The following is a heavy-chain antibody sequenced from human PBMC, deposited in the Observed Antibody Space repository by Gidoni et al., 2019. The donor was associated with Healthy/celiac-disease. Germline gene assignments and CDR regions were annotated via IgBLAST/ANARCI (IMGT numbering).Heavy chain of an antibody. CDR2: ISYDGSNK. D-gene: IGHD2-15*01. V-gene: IGHV3-30*18. CDR3: AKMGYCSGGSCYAGDSQLHRFYGMDV. J-gene: IGHJ6*02. CDR1: GFTFRSYG. Sequence: QVQLVESGGGVVQPGRSLRLSCAASGFTFRSYGMHWVRQAPGKGLEWVAVISYDGSNKYYADSVKGRFTISRDNSKNTLYLQMNSLRAEDTAVYYCAKMGYCSGGSCYAGDSQLHRFYGMDVWGQGTTVTVSS.